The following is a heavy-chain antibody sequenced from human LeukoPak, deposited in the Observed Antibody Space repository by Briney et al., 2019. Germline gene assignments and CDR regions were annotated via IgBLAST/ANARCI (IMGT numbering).Heavy chain of an antibody. D-gene: IGHD6-13*01. J-gene: IGHJ6*02. CDR2: FDPEDGET. V-gene: IGHV1-24*01. CDR3: ARDDSSSWNYYYYGMDV. CDR1: GYTLTELS. Sequence: ASVKVSCKVSGYTLTELSMHWVRQAPGKGLEWMGGFDPEDGETIYAQKFQGRVTMTEDTSTDTAYMELSSLRSEDTAVYYCARDDSSSWNYYYYGMDVWGQGTTVTVSS.